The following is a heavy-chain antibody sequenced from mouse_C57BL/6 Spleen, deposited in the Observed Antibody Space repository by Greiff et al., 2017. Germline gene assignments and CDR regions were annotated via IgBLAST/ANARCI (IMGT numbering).Heavy chain of an antibody. D-gene: IGHD2-5*01. V-gene: IGHV1-81*01. Sequence: QVHVKQSGAELARPGASVKLSCKASGYTFTSYGISWVKQRTGQGLEWIGEIYPRSGNTYYNEKFKGKATLTADKSSSTAYMELRSLTSEDSAVYFCARRDYYSNYNYAMDYWGQGTSVTVSS. CDR3: ARRDYYSNYNYAMDY. CDR1: GYTFTSYG. J-gene: IGHJ4*01. CDR2: IYPRSGNT.